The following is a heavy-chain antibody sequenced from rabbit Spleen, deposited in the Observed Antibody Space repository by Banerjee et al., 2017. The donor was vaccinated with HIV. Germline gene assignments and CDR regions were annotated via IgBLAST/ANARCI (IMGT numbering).Heavy chain of an antibody. V-gene: IGHV1S40*01. CDR1: GFSFSSNYY. CDR3: ARGSATMTMVITGYYLNL. CDR2: IYVGSSAST. Sequence: QSLEESGGDLVKPGASLKLTCTASGFSFSSNYYMCWVRQAPGKGLECLACIYVGSSASTYYANWAKGRFTISKTSSTTVTLQMPSLTVADTATYFCARGSATMTMVITGYYLNLWGQGTLVTVS. D-gene: IGHD2-1*01. J-gene: IGHJ4*01.